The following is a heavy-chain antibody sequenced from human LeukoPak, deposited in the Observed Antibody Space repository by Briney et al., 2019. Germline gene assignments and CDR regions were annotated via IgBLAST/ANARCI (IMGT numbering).Heavy chain of an antibody. CDR1: GFTFSSYG. V-gene: IGHV3-23*01. CDR2: ISGSGGST. CDR3: AKDLPTYYYGSGSYPPFDY. D-gene: IGHD3-10*01. J-gene: IGHJ4*02. Sequence: GGSLRLSCAASGFTFSSYGMSWVRQAPGKGLEWVSAISGSGGSTYYADSVKGRFTISRDNSKNTLYLQMNSLRAEDTAVYYCAKDLPTYYYGSGSYPPFDYWGQGTLVTVSS.